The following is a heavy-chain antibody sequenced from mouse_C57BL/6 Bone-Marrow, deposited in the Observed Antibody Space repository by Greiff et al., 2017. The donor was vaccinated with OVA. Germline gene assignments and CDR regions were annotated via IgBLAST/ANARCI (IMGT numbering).Heavy chain of an antibody. D-gene: IGHD1-1*01. Sequence: EVKLVESGEGLVKPGGSLKLSCAASGFTFSSYAMSWVRQTPEKRLEWVAYISSGGDYIYYADTVKGRFTISRDNTRNTLYLQISRLKSEDTAMYYCTRNYYGSSRYWYFDVWGTGTTVTVSS. V-gene: IGHV5-9-1*02. J-gene: IGHJ1*03. CDR1: GFTFSSYA. CDR3: TRNYYGSSRYWYFDV. CDR2: ISSGGDYI.